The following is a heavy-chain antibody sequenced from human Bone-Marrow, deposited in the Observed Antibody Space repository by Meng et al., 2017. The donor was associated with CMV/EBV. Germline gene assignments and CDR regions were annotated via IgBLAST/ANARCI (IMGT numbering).Heavy chain of an antibody. CDR1: TFTGYY. CDR3: ARGGYSGYAGKQNYDMDV. V-gene: IGHV1-2*02. J-gene: IGHJ6*02. Sequence: TFTGYYMHWVRQAPGQGLEWMGWINPDSGGTKFAQKFQARVTMTRDTSTRTAYMELSRLRSDDTAVYYCARGGYSGYAGKQNYDMDVWGQGTTVTVSS. CDR2: INPDSGGT. D-gene: IGHD5-12*01.